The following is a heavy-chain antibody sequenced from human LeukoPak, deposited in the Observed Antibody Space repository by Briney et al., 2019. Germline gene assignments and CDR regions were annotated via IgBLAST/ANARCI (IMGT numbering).Heavy chain of an antibody. D-gene: IGHD6-19*01. V-gene: IGHV4-59*08. Sequence: PSETLSLTCTVSGGSISSYYWSWIRQPAGKGLEWIGCIFYSGSTNYNPSLKSRVTISVDTSKNQFSLKLSSVTAADTAVYYCARRAYSSGWYYFDYWGQGTLVTVSS. CDR2: IFYSGST. CDR3: ARRAYSSGWYYFDY. J-gene: IGHJ4*02. CDR1: GGSISSYY.